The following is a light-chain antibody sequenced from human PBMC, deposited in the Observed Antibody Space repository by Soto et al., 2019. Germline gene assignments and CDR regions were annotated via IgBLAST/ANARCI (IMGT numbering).Light chain of an antibody. CDR3: SSYTSSSTLV. CDR2: DVS. Sequence: QSVLTQPASVSGSPGQSMTISCTGTSSDVGGYNYVSWYQQHPGKAPKLMIYDVSNRPSGVSNRLSGSKSGNTASLTISGLQAEDEADYYCSSYTSSSTLVFGGGTKLTVL. V-gene: IGLV2-14*01. J-gene: IGLJ2*01. CDR1: SSDVGGYNY.